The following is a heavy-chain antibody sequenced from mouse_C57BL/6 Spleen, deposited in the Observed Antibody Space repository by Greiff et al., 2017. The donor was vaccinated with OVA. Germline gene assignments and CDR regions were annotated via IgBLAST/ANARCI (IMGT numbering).Heavy chain of an antibody. CDR1: GYTFTSYW. Sequence: VQLQQSGAELVKPGASVKMSCKASGYTFTSYWITWVKQRPGQGLEWIGDIYPGSGSTNYNEKFKSKATLTVDTSSSTAYMQLSSLTSEDSAVYYCARQDYGSSYGGYWGQGTTLTVSS. CDR2: IYPGSGST. J-gene: IGHJ2*01. D-gene: IGHD1-1*01. V-gene: IGHV1-55*01. CDR3: ARQDYGSSYGGY.